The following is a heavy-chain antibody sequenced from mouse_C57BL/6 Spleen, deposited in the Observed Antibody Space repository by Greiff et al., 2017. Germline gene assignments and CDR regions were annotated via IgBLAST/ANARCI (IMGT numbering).Heavy chain of an antibody. CDR2: IYPGNSDT. CDR1: GYTFTSYW. J-gene: IGHJ4*01. Sequence: EVMLVESGTVLARPGASVKMSCKTSGYTFTSYWMHWVKQRPGQGLEWRGAIYPGNSDTSYNQKFKGKAKLTAVTSASTAYMELSSLTNEVSAVYYCTRRTTVEIYAMDYWGQGTSVTVSS. D-gene: IGHD1-1*01. V-gene: IGHV1-5*01. CDR3: TRRTTVEIYAMDY.